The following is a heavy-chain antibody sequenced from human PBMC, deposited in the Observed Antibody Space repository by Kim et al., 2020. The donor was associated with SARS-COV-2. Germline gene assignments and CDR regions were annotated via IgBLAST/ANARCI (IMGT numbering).Heavy chain of an antibody. J-gene: IGHJ4*02. Sequence: GGRNKNTAGSVKGRITNAKDNSTNTLYLQMNSLRAEDTAVYYCARALSDYWGQGTLVTVSS. D-gene: IGHD3-10*01. CDR3: ARALSDY. CDR2: GGRNK. V-gene: IGHV3-30*01.